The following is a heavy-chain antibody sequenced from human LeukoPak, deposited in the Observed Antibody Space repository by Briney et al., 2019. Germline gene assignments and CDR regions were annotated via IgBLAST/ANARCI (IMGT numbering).Heavy chain of an antibody. V-gene: IGHV1-2*02. J-gene: IGHJ4*02. D-gene: IGHD4-17*01. CDR2: INPNSGGT. CDR1: GYTFTGYY. CDR3: ARDDYGDYESFDY. Sequence: ASVKVSCRASGYTFTGYYMHWVRQAPGQGLEWMGWINPNSGGTNYAQKFQGRVTMTRDTSISTAYMELNRLRSDDTAVYYCARDDYGDYESFDYWGQGTLVTVSS.